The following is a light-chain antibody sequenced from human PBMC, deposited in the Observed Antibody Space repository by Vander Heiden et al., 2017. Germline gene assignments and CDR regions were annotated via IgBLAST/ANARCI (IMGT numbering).Light chain of an antibody. CDR3: QSYDSSLSGPYV. Sequence: QSVLTQPPSVSGAPGQRVTISCTGSSSNIGAGYDVHWYQQLPGTAPKLLIYGNSNRPSGVPDRFSGSKSGTSASLAITGLQAEDEADYYCQSYDSSLSGPYVFGTGTKVTVI. V-gene: IGLV1-40*01. J-gene: IGLJ1*01. CDR2: GNS. CDR1: SSNIGAGYD.